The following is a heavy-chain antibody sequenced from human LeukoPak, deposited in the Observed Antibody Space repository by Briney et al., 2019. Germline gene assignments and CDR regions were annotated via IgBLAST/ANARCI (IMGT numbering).Heavy chain of an antibody. CDR1: GFTFSSYA. Sequence: GGSLRLSCAASGFTFSSYAMSWVRQAPGRGREWGSAISGRGGSTYYTDSLKSRFTISRDNSKNTLYLQMNSLRAEDTAVYYCAKDGSTSLNWNYVSFWNYWGQGTLVTVSS. V-gene: IGHV3-23*01. CDR3: AKDGSTSLNWNYVSFWNY. D-gene: IGHD1-7*01. J-gene: IGHJ4*02. CDR2: ISGRGGST.